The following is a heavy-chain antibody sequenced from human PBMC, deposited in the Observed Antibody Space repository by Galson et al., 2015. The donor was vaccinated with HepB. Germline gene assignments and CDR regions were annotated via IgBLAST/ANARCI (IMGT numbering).Heavy chain of an antibody. D-gene: IGHD3/OR15-3a*01. J-gene: IGHJ4*02. CDR1: GFTFSSHA. V-gene: IGHV3-30*02. CDR3: AKDLSGSWTYDY. CDR2: ILHDGGGI. Sequence: SLRLSCAVSGFTFSSHAMHWVRQTPGKGLEWVAIILHDGGGIRHADSVKGRFTISRDNSKNTLSLQMDSLRVEDTALYYCAKDLSGSWTYDYWGQGTLVTVSS.